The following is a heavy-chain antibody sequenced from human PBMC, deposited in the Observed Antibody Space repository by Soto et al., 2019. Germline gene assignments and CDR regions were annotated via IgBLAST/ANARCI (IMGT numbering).Heavy chain of an antibody. Sequence: PGESQKISCKGSGYSFTSYWISWVRQMPGKGLEWMGRIDPSDSYTNYSPSFQGHVTISADKSISTAYLQWSSLKASDTAMYYCARRGHSSGWYVGAFDIWGQGTMVTVSS. J-gene: IGHJ3*02. CDR1: GYSFTSYW. CDR3: ARRGHSSGWYVGAFDI. CDR2: IDPSDSYT. D-gene: IGHD6-19*01. V-gene: IGHV5-10-1*01.